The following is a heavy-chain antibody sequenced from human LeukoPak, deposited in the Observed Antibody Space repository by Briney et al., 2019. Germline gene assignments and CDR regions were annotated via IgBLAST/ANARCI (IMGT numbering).Heavy chain of an antibody. CDR1: GYTFTSYD. J-gene: IGHJ4*02. CDR2: MNPNSGNT. D-gene: IGHD5-18*01. V-gene: IGHV1-8*01. CDR3: ARRGSYGYNYFDY. Sequence: ASVKVSCKASGYTFTSYDINWVRQATGQGLEWMGWMNPNSGNTGYAQKFQGRVTMTRDTSISTAYMELSRLRSDDTAVYYCARRGSYGYNYFDYWGQGTLVTVSS.